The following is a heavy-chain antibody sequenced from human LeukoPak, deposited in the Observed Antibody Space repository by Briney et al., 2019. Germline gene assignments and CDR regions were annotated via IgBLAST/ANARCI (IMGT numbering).Heavy chain of an antibody. Sequence: PSETLSLTCAVDGGSFSGHYWSWIRQPPGKGLEWIGEINHSGSTNYNPSLKSRVTISVDTSTDQFSLKLTSRTAADTAVYYCARLDYGSDYWGQGTLVTVSS. CDR2: INHSGST. V-gene: IGHV4-34*01. J-gene: IGHJ4*02. CDR1: GGSFSGHY. D-gene: IGHD3-10*01. CDR3: ARLDYGSDY.